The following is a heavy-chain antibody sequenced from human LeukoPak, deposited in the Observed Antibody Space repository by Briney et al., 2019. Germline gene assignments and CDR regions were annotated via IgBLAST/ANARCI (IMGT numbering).Heavy chain of an antibody. V-gene: IGHV1-18*01. Sequence: ASVKVSCKASGYTFSNHGISWVRQAPGQGLEWMGWISANSGSANYAQKFQGRVTMTTDTSTSTAYMELSSLRSEDTAVYYCARGSSWFPFDYWGQGTLVTVSS. J-gene: IGHJ4*02. D-gene: IGHD6-13*01. CDR2: ISANSGSA. CDR3: ARGSSWFPFDY. CDR1: GYTFSNHG.